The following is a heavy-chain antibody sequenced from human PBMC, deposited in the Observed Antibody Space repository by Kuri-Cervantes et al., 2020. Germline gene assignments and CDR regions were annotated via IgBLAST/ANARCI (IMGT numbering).Heavy chain of an antibody. CDR3: ARGDGYNSDAFDY. J-gene: IGHJ4*02. CDR1: GFTFSSYA. Sequence: GGSLRLSCAASGFTFSSYAMSWVRQAPGKGLEWVSGISTNYITYYTDSVKGRFTISRENAKNSLYLHMNSLRAGDTAVYYCARGDGYNSDAFDYWGQGTLVTVSS. V-gene: IGHV3-13*01. D-gene: IGHD5-24*01. CDR2: ISTNYIT.